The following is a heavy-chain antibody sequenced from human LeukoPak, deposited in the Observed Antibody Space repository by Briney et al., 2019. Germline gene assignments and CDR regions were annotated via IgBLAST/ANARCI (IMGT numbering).Heavy chain of an antibody. V-gene: IGHV4-34*01. Sequence: SETLSLTCAVYGGSFSGYYWSWIRQPPGKGLEWLGEINHSSSNNYNPSLKRRVTISVDTYKNQFSLKLSSVTAADTAVYYYAGSRGWYALYNGIDVWGQGTTVTVSS. CDR3: AGSRGWYALYNGIDV. D-gene: IGHD6-19*01. CDR2: INHSSSN. J-gene: IGHJ6*02. CDR1: GGSFSGYY.